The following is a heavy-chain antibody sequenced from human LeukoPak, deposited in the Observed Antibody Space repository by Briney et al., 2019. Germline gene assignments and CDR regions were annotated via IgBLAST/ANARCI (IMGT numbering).Heavy chain of an antibody. D-gene: IGHD3-10*01. Sequence: GGSLRLSCAASGFTFSSYWMHWVRQAPGKGLEWVANINQDGSEKYYVDSVRGRFTISRDNAENSLYLQMNSLRAEDTAVYYCVRAIGANVSYWGQGTLVTVSS. CDR1: GFTFSSYW. J-gene: IGHJ4*02. CDR2: INQDGSEK. V-gene: IGHV3-7*03. CDR3: VRAIGANVSY.